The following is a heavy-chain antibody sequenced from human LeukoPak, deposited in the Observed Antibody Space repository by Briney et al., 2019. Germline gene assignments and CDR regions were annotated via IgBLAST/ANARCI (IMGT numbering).Heavy chain of an antibody. V-gene: IGHV1-2*02. Sequence: ASVKVSCKAPGYTFTGYYMHWVRQAPGQGLEWMGWINPNSGGTNYAQKFQGRVTMTRDTSISTAYMELSRLRSDDTAVYYCARDWLCKSSSTSCPSADYWGQGTLVTVSS. CDR3: ARDWLCKSSSTSCPSADY. J-gene: IGHJ4*02. CDR2: INPNSGGT. CDR1: GYTFTGYY. D-gene: IGHD2-2*01.